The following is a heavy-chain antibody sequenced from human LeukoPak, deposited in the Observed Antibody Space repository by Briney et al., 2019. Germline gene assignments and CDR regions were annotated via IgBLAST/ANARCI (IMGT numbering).Heavy chain of an antibody. Sequence: MPSQTLSPTCTVSGGSISSSSYYWGWIRQPPGKGLEWIGSIYYSGSTYYNPSLKSRVTISVDTSKNQFSLKLSSVTAVDTAVYYCAREAGGYCTNGVCWNWFDPWGQGTLVTVSS. CDR2: IYYSGST. V-gene: IGHV4-39*07. D-gene: IGHD2-8*01. J-gene: IGHJ5*02. CDR3: AREAGGYCTNGVCWNWFDP. CDR1: GGSISSSSYY.